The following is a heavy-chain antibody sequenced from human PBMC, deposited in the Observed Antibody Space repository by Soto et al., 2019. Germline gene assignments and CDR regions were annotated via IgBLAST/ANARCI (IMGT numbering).Heavy chain of an antibody. V-gene: IGHV4-34*01. J-gene: IGHJ6*02. Sequence: LTCAVYGGSFSGYYWXWIRQPPGKGLEWIGEINHSGSTNYNPSLKSRVTISVDTSKNQFSLKLSSVTAADTAVYYCARGGSYYFYYYGMDVWGQGTTVTVSS. D-gene: IGHD1-26*01. CDR3: ARGGSYYFYYYGMDV. CDR1: GGSFSGYY. CDR2: INHSGST.